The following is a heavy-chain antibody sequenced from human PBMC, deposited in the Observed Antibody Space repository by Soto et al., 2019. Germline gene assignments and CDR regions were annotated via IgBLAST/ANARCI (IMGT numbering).Heavy chain of an antibody. CDR3: AKDGLGYCSSTSCYTGFDY. CDR2: ISYDGSNK. J-gene: IGHJ4*02. Sequence: GGSLRLSCAASGFTFSSYGMHWVRQAPGKGLEWVAVISYDGSNKYYADSVKGRFTISRDNSKNTLYLQTNSLRAEDTAVYYCAKDGLGYCSSTSCYTGFDYWGQGTLVTVSS. D-gene: IGHD2-2*02. V-gene: IGHV3-30*18. CDR1: GFTFSSYG.